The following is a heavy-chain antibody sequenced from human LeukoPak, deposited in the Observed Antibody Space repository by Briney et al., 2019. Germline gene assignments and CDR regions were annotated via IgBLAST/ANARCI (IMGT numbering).Heavy chain of an antibody. V-gene: IGHV1-69*13. CDR1: GGTFSSHA. Sequence: SVKVSCKASGGTFSSHAISWVRQAPGQGLEWMGGIIPIFGTANYAQKFQGRVTITADESTSTAYMELSSLRSEDTAVYYCARGYGYNSGYGYWGQGTLVTVSS. J-gene: IGHJ4*02. CDR2: IIPIFGTA. D-gene: IGHD5-24*01. CDR3: ARGYGYNSGYGY.